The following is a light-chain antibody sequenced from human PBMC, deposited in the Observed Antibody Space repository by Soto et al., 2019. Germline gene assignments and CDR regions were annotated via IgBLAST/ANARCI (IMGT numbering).Light chain of an antibody. CDR3: QQYGSSRAT. CDR1: QSVSSSY. J-gene: IGKJ1*01. Sequence: EIVLTQSPGTLSLSPGERATLSCRASQSVSSSYLAWYQQKPGQAPRLLIYGASSRATGIPDRFSGSGSGTDFTLTIIRLEPEDFAVYYCQQYGSSRATFGQGTKVEIK. V-gene: IGKV3-20*01. CDR2: GAS.